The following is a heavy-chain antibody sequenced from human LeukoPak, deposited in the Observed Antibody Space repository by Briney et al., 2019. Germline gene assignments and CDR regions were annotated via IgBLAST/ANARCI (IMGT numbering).Heavy chain of an antibody. Sequence: GGSLRLSCAVSGFIVSRNDMTWVRQAPGKGLEWVSLLYSDGKTFYADSVKGRFTISRDNSKNTLNLQMNSLRADDTAVYYCARAVAGLYFDYWGQGTLVNVSS. CDR3: ARAVAGLYFDY. V-gene: IGHV3-53*01. D-gene: IGHD6-19*01. CDR1: GFIVSRND. J-gene: IGHJ4*02. CDR2: LYSDGKT.